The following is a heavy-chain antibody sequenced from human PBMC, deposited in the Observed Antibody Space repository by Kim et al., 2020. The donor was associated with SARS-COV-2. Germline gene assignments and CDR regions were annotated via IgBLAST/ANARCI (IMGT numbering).Heavy chain of an antibody. CDR2: ISSRGDRI. J-gene: IGHJ6*02. D-gene: IGHD2-21*02. Sequence: SLRLSCQSYGFTFNLHAMHWVRQGPGTGLEWVAFISSRGDRIYYKESLKGRFTISRDNSRGTLFLHMNSLRSDDSATYHCSRQGGAVTHLDLWGQGTAVSVSS. CDR3: SRQGGAVTHLDL. V-gene: IGHV3-30*03. CDR1: GFTFNLHA.